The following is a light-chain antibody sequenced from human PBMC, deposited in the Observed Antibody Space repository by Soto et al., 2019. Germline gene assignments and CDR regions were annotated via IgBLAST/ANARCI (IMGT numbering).Light chain of an antibody. Sequence: AIQMTQSPSSLSASVGDRVTITCRASQDIRTELGWYQQKPGNAPKLLIYATSILQSGFPSRFSGIGSGTDFTLTISSLQPEELATYYCLQDYSYWRTFGQGTNLEIK. CDR3: LQDYSYWRT. J-gene: IGKJ1*01. CDR2: ATS. CDR1: QDIRTE. V-gene: IGKV1-6*01.